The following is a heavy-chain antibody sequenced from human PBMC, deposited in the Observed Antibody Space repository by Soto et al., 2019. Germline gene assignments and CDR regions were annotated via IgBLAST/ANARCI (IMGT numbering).Heavy chain of an antibody. CDR3: ARGGSSPNRYYYYGMDV. CDR2: IIPIFGTA. Sequence: ASVKVSCKASGGTFSSYAISCVRQAPGQGLEWMGGIIPIFGTANYAQKFQGRVTITADESTSTAYMELSSLRPEDTAVYYCARGGSSPNRYYYYGMDVWGQGTTVTVSS. V-gene: IGHV1-69*13. CDR1: GGTFSSYA. D-gene: IGHD3-10*01. J-gene: IGHJ6*02.